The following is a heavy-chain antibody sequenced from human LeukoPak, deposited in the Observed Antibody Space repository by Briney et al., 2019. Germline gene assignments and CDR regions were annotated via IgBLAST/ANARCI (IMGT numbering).Heavy chain of an antibody. D-gene: IGHD3-3*01. CDR2: IKSKTDGGTT. CDR1: EFRFSDHW. Sequence: EPGGSLRLSCAASEFRFSDHWMTWVRQAPGKGLEWAGRIKSKTDGGTTDYAAPVKGRFTISRDDSKNTLYLQMNSLKTEDTAVYYCTTDPRITIFGVVINPLGIDAFDIWGQGTMVTVSS. J-gene: IGHJ3*02. CDR3: TTDPRITIFGVVINPLGIDAFDI. V-gene: IGHV3-15*01.